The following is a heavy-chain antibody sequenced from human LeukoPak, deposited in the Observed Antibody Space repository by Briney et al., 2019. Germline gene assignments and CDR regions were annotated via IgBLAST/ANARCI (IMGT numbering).Heavy chain of an antibody. V-gene: IGHV3-23*01. CDR2: ISGSGGST. Sequence: HPGGSLRLSCAASGFTFSSYAMSWVRQAPGKGLEWVSAISGSGGSTYYADSVKGRFTISRDNSKNTLYLQMNSLRAEDTAVYYCATMVRGVIITYFDYWGQGTLVTVSS. CDR3: ATMVRGVIITYFDY. CDR1: GFTFSSYA. J-gene: IGHJ4*02. D-gene: IGHD3-10*01.